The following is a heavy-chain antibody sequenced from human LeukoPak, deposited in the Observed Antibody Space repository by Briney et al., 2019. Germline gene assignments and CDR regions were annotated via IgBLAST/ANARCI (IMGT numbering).Heavy chain of an antibody. J-gene: IGHJ6*02. D-gene: IGHD5-18*01. Sequence: GGSLRLSCVASGFTFSSYCMSWVRQAPGKGLEWVSTIYSGGSTYYADSVKGRFTISRHNSKNTLDLQMNSLRAEDTAVYYCARSTPVDTARGYYGMDVWGQGTTVTVSS. V-gene: IGHV3-53*04. CDR1: GFTFSSYC. CDR3: ARSTPVDTARGYYGMDV. CDR2: IYSGGST.